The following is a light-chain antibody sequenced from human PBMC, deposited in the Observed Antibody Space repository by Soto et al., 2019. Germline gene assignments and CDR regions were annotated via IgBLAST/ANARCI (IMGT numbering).Light chain of an antibody. CDR3: ASYTSSSTSVI. CDR2: DVS. CDR1: SSDVGGYNY. Sequence: QSALTQPRSVSGSPGQSVTISCTGTSSDVGGYNYVSWYQQHPGKAPKLMIYDVSKRPSGVPDRFSGSKSGNTSSLTISGLQAEDEADYYCASYTSSSTSVIFGRGTKVTVL. J-gene: IGLJ2*01. V-gene: IGLV2-11*01.